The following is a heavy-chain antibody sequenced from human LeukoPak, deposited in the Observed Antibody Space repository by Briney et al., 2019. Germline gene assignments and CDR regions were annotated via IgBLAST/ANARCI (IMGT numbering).Heavy chain of an antibody. D-gene: IGHD5-24*01. J-gene: IGHJ4*02. CDR2: IYTSGST. Sequence: PSETLSLTCTVSGGSISSYYWSWIRQPAGKGLEWIGRIYTSGSTNYNLSLKSRVTMSVDTSKNQFSLKLSSVTAADTAVYYCARDHDGYNSYYFNYWGQGTLVTVSS. CDR1: GGSISSYY. V-gene: IGHV4-4*07. CDR3: ARDHDGYNSYYFNY.